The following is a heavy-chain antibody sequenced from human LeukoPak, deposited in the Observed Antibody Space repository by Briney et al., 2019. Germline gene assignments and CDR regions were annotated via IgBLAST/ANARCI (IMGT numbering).Heavy chain of an antibody. CDR1: GFTFSIHG. V-gene: IGHV3-23*01. CDR3: GRDSRWAQPDY. CDR2: ITGSGGST. Sequence: PGGTLRLSCAASGFTFSIHGMNWVRQGPGKGLEWVSGITGSGGSTYYADSVKGRFTISRDNSKNTVYLQINSLTAEDTAVYFCGRDSRWAQPDYWGQGTLVTVSS. J-gene: IGHJ4*02. D-gene: IGHD5-24*01.